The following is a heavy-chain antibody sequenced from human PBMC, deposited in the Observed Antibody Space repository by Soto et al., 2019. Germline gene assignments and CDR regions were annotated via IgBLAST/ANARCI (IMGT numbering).Heavy chain of an antibody. Sequence: SETLSLTCAVYGGSFSGYYWSWIRQPPGKGLEWIGEINHSGSTNYNPSLKSRVTISVDTSKNQFSLKLSSVTAADTAVYYCARARGSSSSFDYWGQGTLVTVSS. V-gene: IGHV4-34*01. D-gene: IGHD6-6*01. CDR1: GGSFSGYY. CDR3: ARARGSSSSFDY. CDR2: INHSGST. J-gene: IGHJ4*02.